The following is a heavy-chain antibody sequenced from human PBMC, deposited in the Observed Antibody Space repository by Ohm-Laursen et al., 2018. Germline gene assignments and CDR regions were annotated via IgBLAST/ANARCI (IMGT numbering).Heavy chain of an antibody. CDR1: GASISSHY. D-gene: IGHD6-19*01. CDR3: ARLPDHSGWPFDY. Sequence: SETLSLTCSVSGASISSHYWSWIRQPAGKGLECIGRMYVGGDTSYNPSLRSRLTMSIDTSKKQFSLRLTSATAADTAIYYCARLPDHSGWPFDYWGQGTLVTVSS. V-gene: IGHV4-4*07. J-gene: IGHJ4*02. CDR2: MYVGGDT.